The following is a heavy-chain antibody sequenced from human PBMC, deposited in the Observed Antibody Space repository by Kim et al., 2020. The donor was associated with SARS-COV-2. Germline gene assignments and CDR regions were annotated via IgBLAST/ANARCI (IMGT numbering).Heavy chain of an antibody. Sequence: GGSLRLSCTASGFTFGGYAMSWFRQAPGKGLEWVGIIRSKTYGGTTDYAASVKGRFTISRDDSKSIAYLQMNSLKTEDTAVYYCSRDLWGYYYDSSGYHWGQGTLVTVSS. J-gene: IGHJ1*01. CDR3: SRDLWGYYYDSSGYH. V-gene: IGHV3-49*03. CDR1: GFTFGGYA. CDR2: IRSKTYGGTT. D-gene: IGHD3-22*01.